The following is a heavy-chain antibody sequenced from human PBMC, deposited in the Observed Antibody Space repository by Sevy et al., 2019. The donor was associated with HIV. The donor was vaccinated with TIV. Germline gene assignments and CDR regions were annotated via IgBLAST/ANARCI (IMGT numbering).Heavy chain of an antibody. CDR1: GGSITDKKYY. J-gene: IGHJ1*01. V-gene: IGHV4-39*01. CDR3: ARRVAAAGQGNEYFQH. CDR2: ISYGGST. D-gene: IGHD6-13*01. Sequence: SGTLSLTCTVSGGSITDKKYYWAWIRQPPGKGLEWIGSISYGGSTYYNPSLQSRVTLSVDTCKNQFSLNLGSVTAADTAKYYCARRVAAAGQGNEYFQHWGRGTLVTVSS.